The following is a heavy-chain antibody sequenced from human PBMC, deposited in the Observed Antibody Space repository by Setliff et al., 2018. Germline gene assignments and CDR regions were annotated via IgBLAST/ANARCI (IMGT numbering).Heavy chain of an antibody. CDR2: ISPSGSFI. CDR1: EFRVSDYN. D-gene: IGHD3-22*01. Sequence: PGGSLKLSCAAPEFRVSDYNMNWVHQAPGQGLEWVASISPSGSFIYYADSVKGRFTISRDNSRRSVLLQIDSLRVEDTAVYFCARMPTSGYYASPKYYMDVWGKGTTVTVSS. J-gene: IGHJ6*03. CDR3: ARMPTSGYYASPKYYMDV. V-gene: IGHV3-21*01.